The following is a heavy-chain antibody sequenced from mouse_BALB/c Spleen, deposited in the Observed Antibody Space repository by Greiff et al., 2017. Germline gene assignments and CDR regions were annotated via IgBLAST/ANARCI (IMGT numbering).Heavy chain of an antibody. Sequence: VQLQQSGAELVKPGASVKLSCTASGFNIKDTYMHWVKQRPEQGLEWIGRIDPANGNTKYDPKFQGKATITADTSSNTAYLQLSSLTSEDTAVYYFARSYPEGYFDVWGAGTTVTVSS. CDR2: IDPANGNT. CDR1: GFNIKDTY. J-gene: IGHJ1*01. CDR3: ARSYPEGYFDV. D-gene: IGHD5-1-1*01. V-gene: IGHV14-3*02.